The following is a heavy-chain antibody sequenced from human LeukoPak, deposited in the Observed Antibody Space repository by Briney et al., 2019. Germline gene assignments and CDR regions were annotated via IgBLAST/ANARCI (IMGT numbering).Heavy chain of an antibody. D-gene: IGHD2-2*01. CDR3: ARRGGGYCTSTRCCCMDV. CDR1: GYTFTSYY. Sequence: ASVKVSCKASGYTFTSYYMHWVRQAPGQGLEWMGIINPSGGSTSYAQKFQGRVTMTTDTSTSTAYMELRTLRSDDTAVYYCARRGGGYCTSTRCCCMDVWGKGTTVTVSS. V-gene: IGHV1-46*01. J-gene: IGHJ6*03. CDR2: INPSGGST.